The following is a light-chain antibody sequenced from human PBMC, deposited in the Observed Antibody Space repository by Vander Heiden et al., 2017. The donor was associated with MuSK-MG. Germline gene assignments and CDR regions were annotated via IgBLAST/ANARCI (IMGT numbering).Light chain of an antibody. V-gene: IGKV1-9*01. CDR3: QQLSRYPFT. Sequence: DRQLTQSPSFLSASVGDRVTITCRANQGISNYLAWYQQKPAKAPKLLIFAASTLHNGVPSRFSGSGSETEFALTISSLQPEDFATYYCQQLSRYPFTFGPGTKVDIK. J-gene: IGKJ3*01. CDR1: QGISNY. CDR2: AAS.